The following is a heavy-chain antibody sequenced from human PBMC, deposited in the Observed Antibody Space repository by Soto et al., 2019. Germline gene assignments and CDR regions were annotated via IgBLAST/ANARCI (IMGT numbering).Heavy chain of an antibody. Sequence: SETLSLTCAVYGGSFSGYYWSWIRQPPGKGLEWIGEINHSGSTNYNPSLKSRVTISVDTSKNQFSLKLSSVTAADTAVYYCARCRYYDFWSCYYPPDYWGQGTLVTVSS. D-gene: IGHD3-3*01. CDR2: INHSGST. CDR3: ARCRYYDFWSCYYPPDY. J-gene: IGHJ4*02. CDR1: GGSFSGYY. V-gene: IGHV4-34*01.